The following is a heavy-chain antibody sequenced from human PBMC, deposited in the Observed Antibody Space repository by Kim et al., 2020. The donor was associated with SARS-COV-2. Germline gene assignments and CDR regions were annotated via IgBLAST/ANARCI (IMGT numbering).Heavy chain of an antibody. D-gene: IGHD3-10*01. J-gene: IGHJ6*03. CDR3: AREDHYYGSGQYYYYYYMGG. Sequence: GGSLRLSCAASGFTFSSYGMHWVRQAPGKGLEWVAVIWYDGSNKYYADSVKGRFTISRDNSKNTLYLQMNSLRAEDTAVYYCAREDHYYGSGQYYYYYYMGGWGTGPTVTV. V-gene: IGHV3-33*01. CDR1: GFTFSSYG. CDR2: IWYDGSNK.